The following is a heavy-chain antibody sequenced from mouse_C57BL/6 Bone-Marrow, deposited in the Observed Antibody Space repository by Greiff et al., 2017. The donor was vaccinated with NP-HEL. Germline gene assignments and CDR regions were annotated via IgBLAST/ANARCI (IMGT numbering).Heavy chain of an antibody. Sequence: EVKLVESGGGLVKPGGSLKLSCAASGFTFSSYAMSWVRQTPEKRLEWVATISDGGSYTYYPDNVKGRFTISRDNAKNNLYLQMSHLKSEDTAMYYCARDLTTVVATHFDVWGTGTTVTVSS. CDR2: ISDGGSYT. CDR1: GFTFSSYA. CDR3: ARDLTTVVATHFDV. D-gene: IGHD1-1*01. J-gene: IGHJ1*03. V-gene: IGHV5-4*01.